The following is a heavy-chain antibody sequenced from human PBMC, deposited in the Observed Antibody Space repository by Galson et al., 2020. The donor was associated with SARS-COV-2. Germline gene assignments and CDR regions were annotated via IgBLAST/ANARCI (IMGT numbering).Heavy chain of an antibody. CDR1: GFTFSSYA. J-gene: IGHJ3*02. CDR2: ISYDGSNK. D-gene: IGHD1-26*01. V-gene: IGHV3-30*04. Sequence: GESLKISCAASGFTFSSYAMHWVRRAPGKGLEWVAVISYDGSNKYYADSVKGRFTISRDNSKNTLYLQMNSLRAEDTAVYYCARTKGGSYLDAFVICCQSTIVTVSS. CDR3: ARTKGGSYLDAFVI.